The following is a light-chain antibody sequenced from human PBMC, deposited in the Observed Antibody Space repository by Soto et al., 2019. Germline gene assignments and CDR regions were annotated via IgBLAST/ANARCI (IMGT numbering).Light chain of an antibody. J-gene: IGLJ2*01. V-gene: IGLV1-40*01. Sequence: QSVLTQPPSVSEAPGQRVIISCTGSSSNIGAGYDVQWYQQLPGTAPKLLIYHNTNRPSGVPDRFSGSKSGASGYLAITGLQAEDEADYYCQSYDSSLSVLVFGGVTKPPS. CDR1: SSNIGAGYD. CDR3: QSYDSSLSVLV. CDR2: HNT.